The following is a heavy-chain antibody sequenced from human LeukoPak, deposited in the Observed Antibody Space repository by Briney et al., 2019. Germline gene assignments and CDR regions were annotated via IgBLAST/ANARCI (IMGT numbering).Heavy chain of an antibody. CDR3: AKDLGYCSSTSCYDGYDFDY. Sequence: GGSLRLSCAASGFTFSSYWMSWVRQAPGKGLEWVSAISGSGGSTYYADSVKGRFTISRDNSKNTLYLQMNSLRAEDTAVYYCAKDLGYCSSTSCYDGYDFDYWGQGTLVTVSS. D-gene: IGHD2-2*01. CDR1: GFTFSSYW. V-gene: IGHV3-23*01. J-gene: IGHJ4*02. CDR2: ISGSGGST.